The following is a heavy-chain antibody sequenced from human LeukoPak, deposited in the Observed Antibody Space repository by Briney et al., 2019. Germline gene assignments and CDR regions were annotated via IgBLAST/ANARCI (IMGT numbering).Heavy chain of an antibody. CDR2: ISSSGSTI. CDR1: GFTFSSYS. J-gene: IGHJ4*02. CDR3: ARDTGIAAAGGGDY. Sequence: GGSLRLSCAASGFTFSSYSMNWVRQAPGKGLEWVSYISSSGSTIYYADSVKGRFTISRDNAKNSLYLQMNSLRAEDTAVYYCARDTGIAAAGGGDYWGQGTLVTVSS. D-gene: IGHD6-13*01. V-gene: IGHV3-48*04.